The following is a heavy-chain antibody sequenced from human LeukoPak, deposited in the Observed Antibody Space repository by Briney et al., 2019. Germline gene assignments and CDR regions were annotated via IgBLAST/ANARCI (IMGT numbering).Heavy chain of an antibody. CDR2: MSGSGATS. Sequence: GGSLRLSCAASGFTFSSYDMSWVRQAPGKGLEWVSAMSGSGATSAYADSVRGRFTISRDNSNNILFLQMNSLRAEDTALYFCAKGRSAVRDTFDFWGQGTVVSVSS. J-gene: IGHJ3*01. CDR3: AKGRSAVRDTFDF. D-gene: IGHD3-10*01. V-gene: IGHV3-23*01. CDR1: GFTFSSYD.